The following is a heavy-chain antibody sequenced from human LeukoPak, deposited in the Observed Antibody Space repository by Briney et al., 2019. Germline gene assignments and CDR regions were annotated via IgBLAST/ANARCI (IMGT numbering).Heavy chain of an antibody. V-gene: IGHV3-33*01. CDR2: IWYDGSNK. Sequence: PGGSLRLSCAASGFTFSSYGMHWVRQAPGKGLEWVAVIWYDGSNKYYADSVKGRFTISRDNSKNTLYLQMNSLRAEDTAVYYCAREGGSSWSFDYWGQGTLVTVSS. D-gene: IGHD6-13*01. CDR1: GFTFSSYG. CDR3: AREGGSSWSFDY. J-gene: IGHJ4*02.